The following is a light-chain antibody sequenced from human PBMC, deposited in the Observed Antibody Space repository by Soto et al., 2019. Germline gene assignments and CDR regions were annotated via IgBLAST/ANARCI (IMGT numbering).Light chain of an antibody. CDR1: SSDVGAYNY. V-gene: IGLV2-14*01. CDR2: DVS. CDR3: SSYTSATTYV. J-gene: IGLJ1*01. Sequence: QSVLTQPASVSGSPGQSITISCTGTSSDVGAYNYDSWYQQYPGGAPKVIIYDVSHRPAGVSNRSSGSKSGNTASLTISGLQTQDEADYYCSSYTSATTYVFGTGTNVTVL.